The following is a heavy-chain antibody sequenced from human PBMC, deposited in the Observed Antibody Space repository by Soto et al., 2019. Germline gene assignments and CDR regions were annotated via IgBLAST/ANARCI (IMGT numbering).Heavy chain of an antibody. D-gene: IGHD3-3*01. Sequence: QVQLQESGPGLVKPSQTLSLTCTVSGGSISSGGYYWSWIRQHPGKGLEWIGYIYYSGSTYYNPSLKSRVTISVDPSKNQFSLKLSSVTAADTAVYYCARDNGGVYDFWRRFRYYYYYMDVWGKGTTVTVSS. CDR1: GGSISSGGYY. CDR3: ARDNGGVYDFWRRFRYYYYYMDV. J-gene: IGHJ6*03. CDR2: IYYSGST. V-gene: IGHV4-31*03.